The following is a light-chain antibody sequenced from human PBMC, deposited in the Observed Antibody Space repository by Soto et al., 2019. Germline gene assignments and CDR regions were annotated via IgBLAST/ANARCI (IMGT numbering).Light chain of an antibody. J-gene: IGKJ1*01. CDR2: AAS. CDR3: LQHNSYPRT. V-gene: IGKV1-17*01. Sequence: DIQMTQSPSSLSASVGDRVTITCRARQGIRNYLGWYQQKPGKAPKRLIYAASSLQSGVPSRFSGSGSGTEFTLTISSLQPEDFATYYCLQHNSYPRTFGQGTNVEIK. CDR1: QGIRNY.